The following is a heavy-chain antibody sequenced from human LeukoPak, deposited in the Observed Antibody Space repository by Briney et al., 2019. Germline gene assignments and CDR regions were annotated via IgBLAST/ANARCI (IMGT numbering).Heavy chain of an antibody. D-gene: IGHD3-22*01. CDR2: IYHSGST. J-gene: IGHJ4*02. CDR1: GGSISSGGYS. Sequence: TSETLSLTCAVSGGSISSGGYSWSWIRQPPGKGLEWIGYIYHSGSTYYNPSLKSRVTISVDRSKNQFSLKLSSVTAADTAVYYCARVPYDSSGYYFDYWGQGTLVTVSS. V-gene: IGHV4-30-2*01. CDR3: ARVPYDSSGYYFDY.